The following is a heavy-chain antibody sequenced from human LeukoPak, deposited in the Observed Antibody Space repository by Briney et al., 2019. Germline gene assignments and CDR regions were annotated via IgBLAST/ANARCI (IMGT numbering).Heavy chain of an antibody. V-gene: IGHV1-18*01. Sequence: ASVKVSCKASGYTFTSYDINWVRQATGQGLEWMGWISAYNGNTNYAQKLQGRVTMTTDTSTSTAYMELRSLRSDDTAVYYCARVGSGWWGDYYYYYMDVWGKGTTVTISS. CDR3: ARVGSGWWGDYYYYYMDV. CDR2: ISAYNGNT. J-gene: IGHJ6*03. CDR1: GYTFTSYD. D-gene: IGHD6-19*01.